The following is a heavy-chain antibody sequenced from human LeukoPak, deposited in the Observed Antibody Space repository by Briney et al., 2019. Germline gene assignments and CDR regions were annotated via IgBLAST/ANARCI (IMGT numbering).Heavy chain of an antibody. CDR2: IIPIFGTA. D-gene: IGHD6-13*01. CDR3: ARDQSSSSWAFDY. CDR1: GGTFSSYA. V-gene: IGHV1-69*01. Sequence: SVKVSCKASGGTFSSYAISWVRQAPGQGLEWMGGIIPIFGTANFAQKFQGRVTITADESTSTAYMELSSLRSEDTAVYYCARDQSSSSWAFDYWGQGTLVTVSS. J-gene: IGHJ4*02.